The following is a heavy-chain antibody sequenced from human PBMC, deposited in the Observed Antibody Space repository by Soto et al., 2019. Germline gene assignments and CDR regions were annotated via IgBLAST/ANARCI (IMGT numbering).Heavy chain of an antibody. V-gene: IGHV3-15*07. CDR2: IKSKSGGGTT. CDR3: ATRYCTNGVCFGAMDV. CDR1: GVSFSNAW. D-gene: IGHD2-8*01. Sequence: PGGSLRLSCAASGVSFSNAWMNWVRQAPGKGLEWVGRIKSKSGGGTTDYAAPVKGRFTISRDDSTSTVFLQMNSLQTEDTAVYFCATRYCTNGVCFGAMDVWGPGTTVTVS. J-gene: IGHJ6*02.